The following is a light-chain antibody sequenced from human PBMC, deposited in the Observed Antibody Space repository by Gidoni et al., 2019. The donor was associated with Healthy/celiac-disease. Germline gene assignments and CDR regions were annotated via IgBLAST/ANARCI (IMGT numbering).Light chain of an antibody. J-gene: IGKJ2*01. Sequence: DIQMTQYPSSLSASVGDRVTITCRASQSISSDLNWYQQKPGKAPKLLIYAASSLQSGVPSRCSGSGSGTDFTLTISSLQPEDFATYYCQQSYSTPRTFGPWTKLEIK. V-gene: IGKV1-39*01. CDR3: QQSYSTPRT. CDR2: AAS. CDR1: QSISSD.